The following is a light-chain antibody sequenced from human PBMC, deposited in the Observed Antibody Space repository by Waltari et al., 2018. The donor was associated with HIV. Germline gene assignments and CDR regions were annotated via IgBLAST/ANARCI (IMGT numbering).Light chain of an antibody. Sequence: EIVLTQSPGTLSLPPGERATLSCRASQSVDSSFLGWYQQKPGQAPRLLIFGASSRATGTPDRFSGSGSGTDFTLTISRLEPEDFAVYYCQQYGGSPYTFGQGTKLEIK. CDR1: QSVDSSF. V-gene: IGKV3-20*01. CDR3: QQYGGSPYT. CDR2: GAS. J-gene: IGKJ2*01.